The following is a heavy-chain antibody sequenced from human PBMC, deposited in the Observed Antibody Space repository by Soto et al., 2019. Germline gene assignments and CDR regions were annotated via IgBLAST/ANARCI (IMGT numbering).Heavy chain of an antibody. D-gene: IGHD3-3*01. V-gene: IGHV3-23*01. CDR2: ISGSGGST. CDR3: AKDRSHYDFWSGYVFDY. Sequence: GGSLRLSCAASGFTFSSYAMSWVRQAPGKGLEWVSAISGSGGSTYYADSVKGRFTISRDNSKNTLYLQMNSLRAEDTAVYYCAKDRSHYDFWSGYVFDYWGQGTLVTVPS. J-gene: IGHJ4*02. CDR1: GFTFSSYA.